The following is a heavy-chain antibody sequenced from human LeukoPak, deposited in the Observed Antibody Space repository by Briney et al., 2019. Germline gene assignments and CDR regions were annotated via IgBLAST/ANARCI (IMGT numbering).Heavy chain of an antibody. V-gene: IGHV3-53*01. CDR3: CRTDYYSYSMDV. CDR2: IYSDGKT. CDR1: GITVSNHY. J-gene: IGHJ6*03. D-gene: IGHD2-8*02. Sequence: GGSLRLSCTVSGITVSNHYMNWVRQAPGKGLEWVSVIYSDGKTNYADAVKGRFTISRDNSKNTLYLQLNSLRADDTAVYYCCRTDYYSYSMDVWGKGTSVTISS.